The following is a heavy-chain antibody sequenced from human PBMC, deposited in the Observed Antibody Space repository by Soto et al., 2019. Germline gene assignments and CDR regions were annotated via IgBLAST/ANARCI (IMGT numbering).Heavy chain of an antibody. CDR2: ISYDGSNK. Sequence: GGSLRLSCEASGFTFSGNAMHWVRQAPGKGLEWVAVISYDGSNKYYADSVKGRFTISRDNSKNTLYLQMNSLRAEDTAVYYCARDPLWGTAMVLWYFDLWGRGTLVTVSS. V-gene: IGHV3-30-3*01. D-gene: IGHD5-18*01. CDR1: GFTFSGNA. J-gene: IGHJ2*01. CDR3: ARDPLWGTAMVLWYFDL.